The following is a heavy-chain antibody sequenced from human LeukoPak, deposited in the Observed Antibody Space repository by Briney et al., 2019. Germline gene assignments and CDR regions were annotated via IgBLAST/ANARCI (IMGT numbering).Heavy chain of an antibody. CDR2: IIPNSGGT. J-gene: IGHJ4*02. V-gene: IGHV1-2*02. D-gene: IGHD3-10*01. Sequence: ASVKVSCKAFGYTFSDYSLHWVRQAPGQGLEWMGWIIPNSGGTAYAQHFEGRVSMTRDTSITTAYMELSRLRSDDTAMYYCARIRTSGSYFNAWGQGSLVTVSS. CDR1: GYTFSDYS. CDR3: ARIRTSGSYFNA.